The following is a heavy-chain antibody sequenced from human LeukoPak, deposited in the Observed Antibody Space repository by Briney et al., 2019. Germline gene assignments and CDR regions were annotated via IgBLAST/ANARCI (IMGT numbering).Heavy chain of an antibody. D-gene: IGHD3-22*01. CDR3: ARGYSDSSGYYWEWFDP. V-gene: IGHV1-8*01. CDR2: KNPNSGNT. Sequence: GASVKVSCKASGYTFTSYDINWVRQATGQGLEWMGWKNPNSGNTGYAQKFQGKVTMTRSTSISTAYMELSSLRSEDTAVYYCARGYSDSSGYYWEWFDPWGQGTLVTVSS. J-gene: IGHJ5*02. CDR1: GYTFTSYD.